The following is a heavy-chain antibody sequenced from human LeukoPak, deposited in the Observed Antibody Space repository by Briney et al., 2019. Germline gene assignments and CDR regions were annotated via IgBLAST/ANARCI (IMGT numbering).Heavy chain of an antibody. CDR2: IYPGDSDT. V-gene: IGHV5-51*01. CDR3: ARTGRKWELPRAPDY. J-gene: IGHJ4*02. CDR1: GYSFTSYW. Sequence: GESLKISCKGSGYSFTSYWIGWVRQMPGKGLEWMGIIYPGDSDTRYSPSFQGQVTISADKSISTAYLQWSSLKASDTAMYYCARTGRKWELPRAPDYWGQGTLVTVSS. D-gene: IGHD1-26*01.